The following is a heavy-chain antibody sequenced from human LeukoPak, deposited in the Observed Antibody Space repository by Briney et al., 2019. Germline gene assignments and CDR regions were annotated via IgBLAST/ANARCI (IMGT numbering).Heavy chain of an antibody. V-gene: IGHV1-46*01. J-gene: IGHJ4*02. CDR3: ARDTAMAELDY. D-gene: IGHD5-18*01. Sequence: ASVKVSCKASGYTFTSYYMHWVRQAPGQGLEWMGIINPSGGSTNYAQKFQGRVTMTRDTSTSTVYMELSSLRSEDTAVYYCARDTAMAELDYWGQGTLVTVSS. CDR1: GYTFTSYY. CDR2: INPSGGST.